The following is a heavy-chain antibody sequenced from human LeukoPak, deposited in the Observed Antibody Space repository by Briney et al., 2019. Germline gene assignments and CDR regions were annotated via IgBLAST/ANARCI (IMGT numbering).Heavy chain of an antibody. CDR3: ARQLGYCSSTSCYADKVDY. J-gene: IGHJ4*02. D-gene: IGHD2-2*01. CDR1: GGSISSSSYY. CDR2: LYYSGST. V-gene: IGHV4-39*01. Sequence: SETLSLTCTVSGGSISSSSYYWSWIRQPPGKGLEWIGSLYYSGSTYYNPSLKSRVTISVDTSKNQFSLKLSSVTAADTAVYYCARQLGYCSSTSCYADKVDYWGQGTLVTVSS.